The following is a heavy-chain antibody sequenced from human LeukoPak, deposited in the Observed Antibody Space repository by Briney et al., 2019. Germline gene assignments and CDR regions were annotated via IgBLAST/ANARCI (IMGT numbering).Heavy chain of an antibody. CDR1: GFTVSSNY. Sequence: HPWRSLSLSCAASGFTVSSNYMSWIRQAPGKGLEWVSFIYSGGSTYYADSVKGRFTISRHNSKNTLYLQMSSLRAEDTAVYYCARSFPYSSGWYDYWGQGTLVTVSS. CDR3: ARSFPYSSGWYDY. J-gene: IGHJ4*02. D-gene: IGHD6-19*01. V-gene: IGHV3-53*04. CDR2: IYSGGST.